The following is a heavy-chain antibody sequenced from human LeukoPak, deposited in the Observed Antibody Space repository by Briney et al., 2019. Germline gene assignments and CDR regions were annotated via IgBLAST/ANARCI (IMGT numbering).Heavy chain of an antibody. CDR1: GFTFSSYS. CDR2: ISSNGGST. CDR3: ASTYHYDSSGYYPFDY. D-gene: IGHD3-22*01. Sequence: GGSLRLSCAASGFTFSSYSMNWVRQAPGKGLEYVSGISSNGGSTGYADSVKGRFTISRDNSKRGMFLQMSSLRPEDTAIYYCASTYHYDSSGYYPFDYWGQGTLVTVSS. V-gene: IGHV3-64D*09. J-gene: IGHJ4*02.